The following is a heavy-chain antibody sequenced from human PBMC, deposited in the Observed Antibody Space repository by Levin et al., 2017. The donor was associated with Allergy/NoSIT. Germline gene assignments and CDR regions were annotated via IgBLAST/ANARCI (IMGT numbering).Heavy chain of an antibody. CDR3: ARSHPLTGTTHFSYQDGMDV. J-gene: IGHJ6*02. CDR2: ITTGSNYK. V-gene: IGHV3-21*01. Sequence: GGSLRLSCEASGFDFHIYIMNWVRQAPGKGLEWLSSITTGSNYKYYIDSVRGRFVISRDNGRNSLYLQMNSLRAGDTAVYYCARSHPLTGTTHFSYQDGMDVWGQGTTVTVSS. D-gene: IGHD1/OR15-1a*01. CDR1: GFDFHIYI.